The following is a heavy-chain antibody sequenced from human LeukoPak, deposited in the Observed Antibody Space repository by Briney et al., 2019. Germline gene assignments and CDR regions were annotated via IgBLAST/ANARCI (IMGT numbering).Heavy chain of an antibody. D-gene: IGHD6-19*01. CDR2: IYHTGNT. CDR1: GSSVNSDKY. J-gene: IGHJ5*02. V-gene: IGHV4-38-2*01. CDR3: ARSHNGWQGHNNWFDP. Sequence: PSETLSLTCEVSGSSVNSDKYWGWIRQPPGKGLEWLGTIYHTGNTYYNPSLKSRLSISVDTSKNQFSLKFTSVTAADTAVYYCARSHNGWQGHNNWFDPWGQGSLVTVSS.